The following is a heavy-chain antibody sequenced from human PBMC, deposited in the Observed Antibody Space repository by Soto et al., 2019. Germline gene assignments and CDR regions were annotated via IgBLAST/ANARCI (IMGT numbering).Heavy chain of an antibody. V-gene: IGHV1-46*01. CDR1: GYTFTSYY. CDR3: ASPAINYYDSSGYYEFAVNY. CDR2: INPSGGST. J-gene: IGHJ4*02. Sequence: ASVKVSCKASGYTFTSYYMHWVRQAPGQGLEWMGIINPSGGSTSYAQKFQGRVTMTRDTSTSTVYMELSSLRSEDTAVYYCASPAINYYDSSGYYEFAVNYWGQGTLVTVSS. D-gene: IGHD3-22*01.